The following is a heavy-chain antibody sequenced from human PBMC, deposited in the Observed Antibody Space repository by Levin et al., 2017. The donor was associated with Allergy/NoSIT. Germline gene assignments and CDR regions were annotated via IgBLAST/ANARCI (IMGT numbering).Heavy chain of an antibody. V-gene: IGHV3-48*01. D-gene: IGHD6-13*01. CDR3: ARDRYSSR. J-gene: IGHJ4*02. CDR1: GFTFSSYS. Sequence: PSETLSLTCAASGFTFSSYSMNWVRQAPGRGLEWVSYISSSSSAIYYADSVKGRFTISRDNAKNSLYLQMNSLRTEDTAVYYCARDRYSSRWGQGTLVTVSS. CDR2: ISSSSSAI.